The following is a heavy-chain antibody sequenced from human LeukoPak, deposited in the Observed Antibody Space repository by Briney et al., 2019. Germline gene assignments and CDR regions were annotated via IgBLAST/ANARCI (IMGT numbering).Heavy chain of an antibody. CDR3: ARVPRYNWNYFDY. CDR2: ISSNGGST. V-gene: IGHV3-64*01. Sequence: GGSVRLSCAASGFTFSSYAMHWVRQAPGKGLEYVSAISSNGGSTYYANSVKGRFTISRDNSKNTLYLQMGSLRAEDMAVYYCARVPRYNWNYFDYWGQGTLVTVSS. J-gene: IGHJ4*02. D-gene: IGHD1-20*01. CDR1: GFTFSSYA.